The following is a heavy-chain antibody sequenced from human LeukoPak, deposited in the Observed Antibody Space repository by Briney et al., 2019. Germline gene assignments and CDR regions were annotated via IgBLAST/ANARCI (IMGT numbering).Heavy chain of an antibody. CDR3: ARASVLLSADY. CDR2: IYDSGGT. Sequence: PSETLSLTCTVSGGFITSSFYWSWIRQSPGQGLEWIGYIYDSGGTKYNPSLKSRLTISVDTSKNQFSLNLTSVTAADTAVYYCARASVLLSADYWGQGTLVTVSS. V-gene: IGHV4-59*01. D-gene: IGHD3-16*01. CDR1: GGFITSSFY. J-gene: IGHJ4*02.